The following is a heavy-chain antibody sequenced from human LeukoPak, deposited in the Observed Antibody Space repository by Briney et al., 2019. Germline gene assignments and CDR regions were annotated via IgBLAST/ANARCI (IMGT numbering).Heavy chain of an antibody. V-gene: IGHV3-53*01. Sequence: PGGSLRLSCSASGLTVTNAWMNWVRQAPGKGLEWVSVLYSDGTTYYADSVKGRFTISRDNSKNTLYLQMNNLRAEDTAVYYCARGGGYYAIDYWGQGTLVTVSS. CDR3: ARGGGYYAIDY. D-gene: IGHD1-26*01. J-gene: IGHJ4*02. CDR1: GLTVTNAW. CDR2: LYSDGTT.